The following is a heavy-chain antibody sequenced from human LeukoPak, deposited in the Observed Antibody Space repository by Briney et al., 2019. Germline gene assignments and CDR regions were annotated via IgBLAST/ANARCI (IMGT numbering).Heavy chain of an antibody. D-gene: IGHD2-15*01. CDR1: GDSISSSSYY. CDR3: ARTYCSGGSCHFDY. CDR2: IYYSGNT. Sequence: SETLSLTCTVSGDSISSSSYYWDWIRQPPGKGLEWIGYIYYSGNTDSNPSLKSRVTISVDTSKNQFSLKLSSVTAADTAVYYCARTYCSGGSCHFDYWGQGTLVTVSS. J-gene: IGHJ4*02. V-gene: IGHV4-61*05.